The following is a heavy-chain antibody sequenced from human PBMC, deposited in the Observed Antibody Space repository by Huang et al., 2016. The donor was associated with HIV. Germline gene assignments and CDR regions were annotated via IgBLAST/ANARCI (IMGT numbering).Heavy chain of an antibody. CDR3: AYQQWLVGGLNH. CDR1: GFAFSSYG. Sequence: EVELVESGGGLVKPGGSLRLSCAASGFAFSSYGMNWVRQAPGKGLEWVAFISSDSSDIYYADSVKGRVTISRDNAKSSIYLQLDSLRAEDTAVYYCAYQQWLVGGLNHWGQGTLVVVSS. D-gene: IGHD6-19*01. CDR2: ISSDSSDI. V-gene: IGHV3-21*02. J-gene: IGHJ5*02.